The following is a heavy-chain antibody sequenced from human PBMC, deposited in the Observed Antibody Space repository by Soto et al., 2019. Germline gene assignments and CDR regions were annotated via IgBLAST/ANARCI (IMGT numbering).Heavy chain of an antibody. CDR3: AKDRRDYGGNIFDY. Sequence: QVQLVESGGGVVQPGRSLRLSCAASGFSFRYYGMHWVRQAPGKGLEWVALISYDGSDEYYADSVKGRFTISRDNSNHTLYLQMNSPKSEDTAVYYCAKDRRDYGGNIFDYWGQGTVVTVSS. V-gene: IGHV3-30*18. J-gene: IGHJ4*02. CDR1: GFSFRYYG. CDR2: ISYDGSDE. D-gene: IGHD4-17*01.